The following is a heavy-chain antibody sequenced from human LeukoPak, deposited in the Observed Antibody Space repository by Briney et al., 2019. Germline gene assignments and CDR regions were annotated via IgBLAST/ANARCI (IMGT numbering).Heavy chain of an antibody. CDR3: ASLKGYSSSLPGLDY. CDR1: GGTFSSYA. J-gene: IGHJ4*02. D-gene: IGHD6-13*01. Sequence: GASVKVSCKASGGTFSSYAISWVRQAPGQGLEWMGGIIPIFGTANYAQKFQGRVTITTDESTSTAYMELSSLRSEDTAVYYCASLKGYSSSLPGLDYWGQGTLVTVSS. CDR2: IIPIFGTA. V-gene: IGHV1-69*05.